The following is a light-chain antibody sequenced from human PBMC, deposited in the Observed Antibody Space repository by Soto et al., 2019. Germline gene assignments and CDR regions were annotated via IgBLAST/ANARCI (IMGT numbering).Light chain of an antibody. V-gene: IGKV1-33*01. J-gene: IGKJ4*01. CDR1: QDISNY. CDR3: HQYDNLPPT. Sequence: DIQMTQSPSSLSASVGDRVTITCQASQDISNYLNWYQQKPGKAPKLLIYDASNLETGVPSRFIGSGSRTDFTFTISSLQPEDIATYYYHQYDNLPPTFGGGTKVEIK. CDR2: DAS.